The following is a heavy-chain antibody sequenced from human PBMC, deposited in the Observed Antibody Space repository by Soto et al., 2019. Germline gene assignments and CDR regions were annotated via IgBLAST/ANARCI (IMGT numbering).Heavy chain of an antibody. V-gene: IGHV5-51*01. J-gene: IGHJ4*02. Sequence: PVGSLKISCKCSGYSFTSYWIGCVRQMPGKGLEWMGIIYPGDSDTRYSPSFQGQVTISADKSISTAYLQWSSLKASDTAMYYCARLKTSTDRGSGFDYWGQGTLVTVSS. CDR1: GYSFTSYW. CDR3: ARLKTSTDRGSGFDY. CDR2: IYPGDSDT. D-gene: IGHD2-8*02.